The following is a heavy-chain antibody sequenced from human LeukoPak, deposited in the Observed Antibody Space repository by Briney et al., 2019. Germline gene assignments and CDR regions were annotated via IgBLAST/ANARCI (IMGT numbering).Heavy chain of an antibody. V-gene: IGHV1-18*01. CDR1: GSTFITYG. J-gene: IGHJ4*02. CDR2: VSSYNGDT. CDR3: ADPPMDHFGI. D-gene: IGHD1-14*01. Sequence: GASVKVSCKASGSTFITYGIIWVRQAPGQGLEWMGWVSSYNGDTRYAQRFQDRVTMTRDISTSTAYVELKDLTSDDTAVYYCADPPMDHFGIWGQGTLVTVSS.